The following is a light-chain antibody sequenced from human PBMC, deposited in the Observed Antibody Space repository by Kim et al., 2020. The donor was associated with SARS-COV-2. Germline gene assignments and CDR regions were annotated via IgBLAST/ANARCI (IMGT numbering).Light chain of an antibody. CDR1: QLVFKF. J-gene: IGKJ4*01. CDR2: AAS. V-gene: IGKV1-39*01. Sequence: SASVGDRVTIACRAGQLVFKFLNWYQQKPATAPRLLLYAASNLQTGVPSRFSGSGSGSVFTLTISSLQPEDFATYHCQQSYTTPYTFGGGTKLEI. CDR3: QQSYTTPYT.